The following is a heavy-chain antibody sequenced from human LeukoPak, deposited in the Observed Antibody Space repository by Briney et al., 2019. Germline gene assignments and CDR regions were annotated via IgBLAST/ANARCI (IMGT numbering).Heavy chain of an antibody. CDR2: INHSGST. V-gene: IGHV4-34*01. CDR3: ARLYRGYSYGYLYYFDY. J-gene: IGHJ4*02. D-gene: IGHD5-18*01. CDR1: GGSFSGYY. Sequence: PSETLSLTCAVYGGSFSGYYWSWIRQPPGKGLEWIGEINHSGSTNYNPSLKSRVTISVDTSKNQFSLKLSSVTAADTAVYYCARLYRGYSYGYLYYFDYWGQGTLVTVSS.